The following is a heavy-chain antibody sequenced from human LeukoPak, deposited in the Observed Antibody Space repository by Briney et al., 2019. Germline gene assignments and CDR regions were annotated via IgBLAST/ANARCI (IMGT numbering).Heavy chain of an antibody. V-gene: IGHV3-30*18. CDR3: AKSIVVVTAIHVAFDI. D-gene: IGHD2-21*02. Sequence: GGSLRLSCAASGFTFSNYAMSWVRQAPGKGLEWVAVISYDGSNKYYADSVKGRFTISRDNSKNTLYLQMNSLRAEDTAVYYCAKSIVVVTAIHVAFDIWGQGTMVTVSS. CDR1: GFTFSNYA. CDR2: ISYDGSNK. J-gene: IGHJ3*02.